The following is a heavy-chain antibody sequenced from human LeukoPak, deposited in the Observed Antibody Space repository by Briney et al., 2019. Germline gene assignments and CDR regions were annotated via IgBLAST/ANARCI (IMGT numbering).Heavy chain of an antibody. CDR1: GFTFSSYA. CDR2: ISSNGGST. V-gene: IGHV3-64*01. J-gene: IGHJ6*03. Sequence: PGGSLRLSCAASGFTFSSYAMHWVRQAPGKGLEYVSAISSNGGSTYYANSVKGRFTISRDNSKNTLYLQMGSLRAGDMAVYYCTREGWAARGLQNYYYYMDVWGKGTTVTVSS. CDR3: TREGWAARGLQNYYYYMDV. D-gene: IGHD6-6*01.